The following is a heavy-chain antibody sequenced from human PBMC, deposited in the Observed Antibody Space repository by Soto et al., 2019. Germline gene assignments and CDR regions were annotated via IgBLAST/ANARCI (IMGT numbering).Heavy chain of an antibody. Sequence: PGGSLRLSCAASGLTFSSYAMSWVRQAPGKGLEWVSAISGSGGSTYYADSVKGRFTISRDNSKNTLYLQMNSLRAEDTAVYYCANPPXXGVDFWXGXXGNXAFDIWGQGTXVTXSS. D-gene: IGHD3-3*01. CDR3: ANPPXXGVDFWXGXXGNXAFDI. J-gene: IGHJ3*02. V-gene: IGHV3-23*01. CDR1: GLTFSSYA. CDR2: ISGSGGST.